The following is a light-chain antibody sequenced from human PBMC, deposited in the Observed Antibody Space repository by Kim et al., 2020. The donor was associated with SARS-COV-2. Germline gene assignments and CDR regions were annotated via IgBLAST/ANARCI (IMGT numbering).Light chain of an antibody. CDR3: AAWEDSLSGPVV. V-gene: IGLV1-47*01. J-gene: IGLJ2*01. CDR2: KNN. Sequence: QRVTISRSGVSSESGSNNVYWCQQLPGKAPKPRIYKNNQRPSGVSGRFSGSKSGTSAPRAISGLRSEDEADYYCAAWEDSLSGPVVFGGGTKVTVL. CDR1: SSESGSNN.